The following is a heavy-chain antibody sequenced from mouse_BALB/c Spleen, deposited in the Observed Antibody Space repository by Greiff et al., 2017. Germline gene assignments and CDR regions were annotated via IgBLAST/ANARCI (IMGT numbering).Heavy chain of an antibody. V-gene: IGHV1-82*01. CDR3: ARSDYEGAMDY. J-gene: IGHJ4*01. Sequence: VKLQQSGPELVKPGASVKISCKASGYAFSSSWMNWVKQRPGQGLEWIGRIYPGDGDTNYNGKFKGKATLTADKSSSTAYMQLSSLTSVDSAVYFCARSDYEGAMDYWGQGTSVTVSS. D-gene: IGHD2-4*01. CDR2: IYPGDGDT. CDR1: GYAFSSSW.